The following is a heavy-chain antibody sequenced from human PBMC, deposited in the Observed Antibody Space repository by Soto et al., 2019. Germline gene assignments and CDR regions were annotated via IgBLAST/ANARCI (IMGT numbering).Heavy chain of an antibody. Sequence: QVQLQESGPGLVKPSQTLSLTCTVSGGSISSGDHYWSWIRQPPGKGLEWIGSIHYSGSTYYNPSLKSRVTISLDMSKNQFFLKLSSVTAADTAVYYSARKYRDGYDFWGQGTLVTVSS. D-gene: IGHD6-6*01. V-gene: IGHV4-30-4*01. CDR1: GGSISSGDHY. CDR2: IHYSGST. CDR3: ARKYRDGYDF. J-gene: IGHJ4*02.